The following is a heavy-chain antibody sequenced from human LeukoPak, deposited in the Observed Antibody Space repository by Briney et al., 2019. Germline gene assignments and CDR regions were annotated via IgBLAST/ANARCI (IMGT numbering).Heavy chain of an antibody. D-gene: IGHD2-2*01. CDR1: GDSVSSNSAA. J-gene: IGHJ3*02. Sequence: SQTLSLTCAISGDSVSSNSAAWNWIRQSPSRGLEWLGRTYYRSKWYNDYAVSVKSRITINPDTSKNQFSLQLNSVTPEDTAVYYCARETDIVVVPAATHDDFDIWGQGTMVTVSS. CDR2: TYYRSKWYN. V-gene: IGHV6-1*01. CDR3: ARETDIVVVPAATHDDFDI.